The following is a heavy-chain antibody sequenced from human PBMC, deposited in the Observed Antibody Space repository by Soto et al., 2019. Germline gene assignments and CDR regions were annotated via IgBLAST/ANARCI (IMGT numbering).Heavy chain of an antibody. CDR1: GFTVSSNY. D-gene: IGHD6-19*01. V-gene: IGHV3-53*02. CDR2: IYSGGST. CDR3: AGPSSGWSAHTGPGYFDL. Sequence: EVQLVETGGGLIQPGGSLRLSCAASGFTVSSNYMSWVRQAPGKGLEWVSVIYSGGSTYYADSVKGRFTISRDNSKNTQYLQMNSLRAEDTAVYSCAGPSSGWSAHTGPGYFDLWGRGTLVTVSS. J-gene: IGHJ2*01.